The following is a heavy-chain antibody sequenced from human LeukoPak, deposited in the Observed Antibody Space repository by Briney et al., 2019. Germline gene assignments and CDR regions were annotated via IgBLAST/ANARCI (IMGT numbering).Heavy chain of an antibody. J-gene: IGHJ4*02. V-gene: IGHV3-21*04. CDR1: GFTFSSYA. Sequence: GGSLRLSCAASGFTFSSYAMNWVRQAPGKGLEWVSSITGSSNYIFYADSVKGRFTISRDNAKNSLYLQMNSLKAEDTAIYYCARDLPPGDYGDYHGYWGQGTLVTVSS. D-gene: IGHD4-17*01. CDR3: ARDLPPGDYGDYHGY. CDR2: ITGSSNYI.